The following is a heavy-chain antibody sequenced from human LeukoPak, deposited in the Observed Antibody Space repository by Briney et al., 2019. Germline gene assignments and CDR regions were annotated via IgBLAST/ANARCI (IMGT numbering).Heavy chain of an antibody. CDR3: ASMYSSSPNFDY. CDR2: IYYSGST. CDR1: GGSISSYY. J-gene: IGHJ4*02. D-gene: IGHD6-6*01. Sequence: PSETLSLTCTVPGGSISSYYWSSIPQPPGKGLERIGYIYYSGSTNYNPSLKSRVTISVDTSKNQFSLKLSSVTAADTAVYYCASMYSSSPNFDYWGQGTLVTVSS. V-gene: IGHV4-59*01.